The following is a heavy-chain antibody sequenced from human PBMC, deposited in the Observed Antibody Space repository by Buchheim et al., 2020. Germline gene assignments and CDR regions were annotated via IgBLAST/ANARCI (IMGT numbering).Heavy chain of an antibody. CDR2: IYYSGST. CDR1: GGSISSSSYY. J-gene: IGHJ5*02. D-gene: IGHD6-19*01. Sequence: QLQLQESGPGLVKPSETLSLTCTVSGGSISSSSYYWGWIRQPPGKGLEWIGSIYYSGSTYYNPSLKSRVTISVDTSNNQFSLKLSSVTAADTAVYYCARRVGIAGAGKGYSWFDPWGQGTL. CDR3: ARRVGIAGAGKGYSWFDP. V-gene: IGHV4-39*01.